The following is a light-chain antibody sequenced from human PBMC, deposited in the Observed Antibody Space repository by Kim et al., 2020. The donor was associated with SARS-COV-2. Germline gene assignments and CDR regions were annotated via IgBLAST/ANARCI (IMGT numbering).Light chain of an antibody. CDR1: QSVSSSY. CDR2: GAS. J-gene: IGKJ2*01. V-gene: IGKV3-20*01. CDR3: QQYGSSPRT. Sequence: LSPGERATLSCRASQSVSSSYLDWCQQKPGQAPRLLIHGASSRATGIPDRFSGSGSGTDFSLTISRQEPEDFAVYYCQQYGSSPRTFGQGTKLEI.